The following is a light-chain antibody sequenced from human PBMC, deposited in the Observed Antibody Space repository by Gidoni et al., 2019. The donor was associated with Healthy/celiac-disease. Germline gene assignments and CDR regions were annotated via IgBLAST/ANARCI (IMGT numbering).Light chain of an antibody. J-gene: IGKJ2*01. CDR2: GAS. CDR1: QSVSSN. V-gene: IGKV3-15*01. CDR3: QKYNNWLYT. Sequence: EIVMTQSPATLSVSPGERATLSCRASQSVSSNLAWYQQKPGQAPRLLIYGASPRATGIPARSSGSVSGTEFTLTISSLQSEDFAVYYCQKYNNWLYTFGQGTKLEIK.